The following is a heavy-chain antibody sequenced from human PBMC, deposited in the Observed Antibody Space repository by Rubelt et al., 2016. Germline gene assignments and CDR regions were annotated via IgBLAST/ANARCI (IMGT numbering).Heavy chain of an antibody. D-gene: IGHD2-2*01. V-gene: IGHV1-18*01. CDR2: ISAYNGNT. CDR1: GYTFTSYG. J-gene: IGHJ6*02. CDR3: ARCWVDCSSTSCYFWAKGGYYGMDV. Sequence: QVQLVQSGAEVKKPGASVKVSCKASGYTFTSYGISWVRQAPGQGLEWMGWISAYNGNTNYAQKLQGRVTMTTDTSTSTAYMGLSRLRSDETAVYYCARCWVDCSSTSCYFWAKGGYYGMDVWGQGTTVTVSS.